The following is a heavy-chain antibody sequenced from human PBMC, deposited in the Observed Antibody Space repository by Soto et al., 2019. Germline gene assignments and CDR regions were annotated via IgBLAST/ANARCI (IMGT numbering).Heavy chain of an antibody. Sequence: QPPGKGLEWIGEINHSGSTNYNPSLKSRVTISVDTSKNQFSLKXSSVTAADTAVYYCARDDYSNYVIDYWGQGTLVTVSS. D-gene: IGHD4-4*01. J-gene: IGHJ4*02. V-gene: IGHV4-34*01. CDR2: INHSGST. CDR3: ARDDYSNYVIDY.